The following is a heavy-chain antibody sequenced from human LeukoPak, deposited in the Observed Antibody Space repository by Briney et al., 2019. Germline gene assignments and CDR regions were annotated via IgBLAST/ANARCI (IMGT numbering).Heavy chain of an antibody. J-gene: IGHJ4*02. V-gene: IGHV4-59*08. Sequence: PSETLSLTCTVSGGSISNYYWSWFRQPPEKGLEWIGYIYYSGSTNYNPSLKSRVTISLDTSTNQFSLKLASVTAADTAVYYCARRDHNGYYYYWGQGTLVTVSS. D-gene: IGHD3-22*01. CDR3: ARRDHNGYYYY. CDR2: IYYSGST. CDR1: GGSISNYY.